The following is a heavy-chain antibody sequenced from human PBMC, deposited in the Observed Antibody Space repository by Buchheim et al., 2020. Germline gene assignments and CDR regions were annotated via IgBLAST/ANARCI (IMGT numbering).Heavy chain of an antibody. J-gene: IGHJ5*02. Sequence: EVQLVESGGGLVQPGGSLRLSCAASGFTFSSHWMHWVRQAPGKGLVWVSRIYIDGSITSYADSVKGRFTIYRDNAKNRLYLQMNSLGVEDTAVYYCAREARTTIFGVVSNWFDPWGQGTL. D-gene: IGHD3-3*01. CDR1: GFTFSSHW. CDR2: IYIDGSIT. CDR3: AREARTTIFGVVSNWFDP. V-gene: IGHV3-74*01.